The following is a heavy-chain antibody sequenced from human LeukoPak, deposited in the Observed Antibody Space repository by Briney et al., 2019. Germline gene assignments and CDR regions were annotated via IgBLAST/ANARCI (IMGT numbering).Heavy chain of an antibody. CDR2: ISSNGGST. V-gene: IGHV3-64*02. CDR3: AREGANYAFDY. Sequence: QPGGSLRLSCAASGFTFSSYAMHWVRQAPGKGLEYVSAISSNGGSTYYADSVKGRFTISRDNSKNTLYLQMGSLRAEDMAVYYCAREGANYAFDYWGQGTLVTVSS. J-gene: IGHJ4*02. CDR1: GFTFSSYA. D-gene: IGHD3-16*01.